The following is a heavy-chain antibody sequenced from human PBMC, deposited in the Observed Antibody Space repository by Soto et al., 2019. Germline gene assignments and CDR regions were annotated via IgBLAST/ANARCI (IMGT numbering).Heavy chain of an antibody. CDR1: GGSISSYY. J-gene: IGHJ4*02. CDR2: IYYSGST. Sequence: QVQLQESGPGLVKPSETLSLTCTVSGGSISSYYWSWIRQPPGKGLEWIGYIYYSGSTNYNPSLKSRVTISVDTSKIQFSLKLSSVTAADTAVDYCARSGWLQFGRYFDHWGQGTLVTVSS. D-gene: IGHD5-12*01. V-gene: IGHV4-59*01. CDR3: ARSGWLQFGRYFDH.